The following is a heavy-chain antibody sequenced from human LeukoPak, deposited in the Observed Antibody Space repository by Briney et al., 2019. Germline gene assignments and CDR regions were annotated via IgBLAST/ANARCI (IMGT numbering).Heavy chain of an antibody. CDR1: GYTLTELS. CDR3: ARDLSPDYGDYVSAFDI. J-gene: IGHJ3*02. V-gene: IGHV1-24*01. CDR2: FDPEDGET. D-gene: IGHD4-17*01. Sequence: ALVTVSCKVSGYTLTELSMHWVRQAPGKGLEWMGGFDPEDGETIYARKFQGRVTMTEDTSTDTAYMELSSLGSEDTAVYYCARDLSPDYGDYVSAFDIWGQGTMVTVSS.